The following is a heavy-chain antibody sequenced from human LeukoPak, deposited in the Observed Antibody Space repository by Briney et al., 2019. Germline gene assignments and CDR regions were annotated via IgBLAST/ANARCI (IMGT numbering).Heavy chain of an antibody. V-gene: IGHV4-59*01. CDR3: ARSRNSYDTSGYYSFDC. Sequence: SETLSLTCTVSGGSIRSYYWSWIRQPPGKALEWIGFIYYSGRTNYNPSLRSRVTMSVDTSKNQVSLNLSSVTTADTAVYYCARSRNSYDTSGYYSFDCWGQGTLVAVSS. D-gene: IGHD3-22*01. CDR1: GGSIRSYY. J-gene: IGHJ4*02. CDR2: IYYSGRT.